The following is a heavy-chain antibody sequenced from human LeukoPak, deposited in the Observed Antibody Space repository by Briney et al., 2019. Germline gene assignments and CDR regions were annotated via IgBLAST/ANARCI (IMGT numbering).Heavy chain of an antibody. Sequence: GGSLRLSCAASGFTLSSYSMNWVRQAPGKGLEWVSSISSSSSYIYYADSVKGRFTISRDNAKNSLYLQMNSLRAEDTAVYYCARRFGELLRYYYYGMDVWGQGTTVTVSS. V-gene: IGHV3-21*01. CDR1: GFTLSSYS. J-gene: IGHJ6*02. D-gene: IGHD3-10*01. CDR2: ISSSSSYI. CDR3: ARRFGELLRYYYYGMDV.